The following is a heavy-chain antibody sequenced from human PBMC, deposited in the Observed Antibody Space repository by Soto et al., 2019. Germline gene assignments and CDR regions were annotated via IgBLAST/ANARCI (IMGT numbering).Heavy chain of an antibody. Sequence: EVQLLESGGGSAQPGGSVRLSCAASGFTFSSYGMSWVRQAPGKGLEWVSAISESGGTTYYADSVKGRFTISRDNSKNTLYLQMNSLRAEDTAVYYCTKGDRYSGCFDWGQGTLVIVSS. CDR3: TKGDRYSGCFD. V-gene: IGHV3-23*01. J-gene: IGHJ4*02. CDR1: GFTFSSYG. CDR2: ISESGGTT. D-gene: IGHD6-19*01.